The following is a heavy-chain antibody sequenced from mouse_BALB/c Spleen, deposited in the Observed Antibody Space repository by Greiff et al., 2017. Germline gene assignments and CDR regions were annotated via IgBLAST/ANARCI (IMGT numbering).Heavy chain of an antibody. J-gene: IGHJ4*01. CDR3: ARSGGYAMDY. CDR2: INPGSGGT. CDR1: GYAFTNYL. Sequence: QVQLKESGAELVRPGTSVKVSCKASGYAFTNYLIEWVKQRPGQGLEWIGVINPGSGGTNYNEKFKGKATLTADKSSSTAYMQLSSLTSDDSAVYFCARSGGYAMDYWGQGTSVTVSS. V-gene: IGHV1-54*01. D-gene: IGHD3-1*01.